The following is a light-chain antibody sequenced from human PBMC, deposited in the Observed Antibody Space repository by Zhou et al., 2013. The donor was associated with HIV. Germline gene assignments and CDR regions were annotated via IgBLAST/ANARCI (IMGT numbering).Light chain of an antibody. V-gene: IGKV1-39*01. CDR1: ENIDVY. Sequence: DIQMTQSPSSLSASLGDRVTITCRASENIDVYLNWYQHQRGKAPKLLIYAASSLQSGVPSRFSGSGSGTDFTLTISSLQPEDFATYYCQQSFTTPHTFGQGTKLEIK. CDR3: QQSFTTPHT. J-gene: IGKJ2*01. CDR2: AAS.